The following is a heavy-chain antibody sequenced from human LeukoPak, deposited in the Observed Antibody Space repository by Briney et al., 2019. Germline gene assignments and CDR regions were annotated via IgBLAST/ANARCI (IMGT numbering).Heavy chain of an antibody. Sequence: PGGSLRLSCAASGFTFSSYSMNWVRQAPGKGLEWVSYISSSGSTIYYADSVKGRFTISRDNAKNSLYLQMNSLRAEDTAVYYCARGDFLDDAFDIWGQGTMVTVSS. CDR1: GFTFSSYS. V-gene: IGHV3-48*04. J-gene: IGHJ3*02. CDR2: ISSSGSTI. D-gene: IGHD3-3*01. CDR3: ARGDFLDDAFDI.